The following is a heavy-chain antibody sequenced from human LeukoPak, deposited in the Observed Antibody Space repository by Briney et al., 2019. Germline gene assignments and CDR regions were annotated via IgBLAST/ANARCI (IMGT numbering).Heavy chain of an antibody. V-gene: IGHV3-9*01. CDR3: AKVSRYCSGGSCYYHPFDY. CDR2: ISWNSVYV. CDR1: GFTFDDYA. J-gene: IGHJ4*02. D-gene: IGHD2-15*01. Sequence: SGGSLRLSCAASGFTFDDYAMHWVRQAPGKGLEWVSGISWNSVYVGYADSVKGRFTISRDNSKNTLYLQMNSLRAEDTAVYYCAKVSRYCSGGSCYYHPFDYWGQGTLVTVSS.